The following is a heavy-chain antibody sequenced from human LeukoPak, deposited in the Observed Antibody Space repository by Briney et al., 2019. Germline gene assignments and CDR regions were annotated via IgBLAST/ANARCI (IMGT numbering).Heavy chain of an antibody. CDR1: GYSFTSYW. D-gene: IGHD6-19*01. CDR2: IYPGDSDT. CDR3: ARLGSSDWHADHYYYYMDV. V-gene: IGHV5-51*01. J-gene: IGHJ6*03. Sequence: GESLKISCKGSGYSFTSYWIDWVRQMPGKGLEWMGIIYPGDSDTRYSPSFQGQVTISADKSISTAYLQWSSLKASDTAMYYCARLGSSDWHADHYYYYMDVWGKGTTVTVSS.